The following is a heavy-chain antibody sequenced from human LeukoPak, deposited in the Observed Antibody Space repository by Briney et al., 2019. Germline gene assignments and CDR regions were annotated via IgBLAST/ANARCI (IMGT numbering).Heavy chain of an antibody. CDR2: IYYTGTT. Sequence: NPSETLSLTCTVSGGSISGNYYWSLIRHPPGKGLEWVGYIYYTGTTDSNPSLKSRVTISLDTSTNQFSPNLSSVTAADTAVYYCARRWVYDKRSFDAWGQGTMVTVSS. D-gene: IGHD3-16*01. V-gene: IGHV4-59*08. CDR3: ARRWVYDKRSFDA. CDR1: GGSISGNYY. J-gene: IGHJ3*01.